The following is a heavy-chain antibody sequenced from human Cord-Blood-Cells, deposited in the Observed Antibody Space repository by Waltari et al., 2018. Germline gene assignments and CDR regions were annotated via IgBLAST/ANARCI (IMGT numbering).Heavy chain of an antibody. V-gene: IGHV4-59*01. CDR3: ASRMYYYYGMDV. J-gene: IGHJ6*02. CDR1: GGSISSYY. CDR2: IYYSGST. Sequence: QVQLQESGPGLVKPSETLSLTCTVSGGSISSYYWSWIRQPPGKGLEWIEYIYYSGSTNYNPSLKSRVTISVDTSKNQFSLKLSSVTAADTAVYYCASRMYYYYGMDVWGQGTTVTVSS.